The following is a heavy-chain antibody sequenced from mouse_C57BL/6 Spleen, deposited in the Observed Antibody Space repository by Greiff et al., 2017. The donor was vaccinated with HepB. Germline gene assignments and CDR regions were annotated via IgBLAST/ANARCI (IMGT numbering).Heavy chain of an antibody. CDR3: ARCRYGSSYQYYYAMDY. CDR1: GYTFTSYW. V-gene: IGHV1-55*01. Sequence: QVQLQQPGAELVKPGASVKMSCKASGYTFTSYWITWVKQRPGQGLEWIGDIYPGSGSTNYNEKFKSKATLTVDTSASTAYMQLSSLTSEDSAVYYCARCRYGSSYQYYYAMDYWGQGTSVTVSS. J-gene: IGHJ4*01. D-gene: IGHD1-1*01. CDR2: IYPGSGST.